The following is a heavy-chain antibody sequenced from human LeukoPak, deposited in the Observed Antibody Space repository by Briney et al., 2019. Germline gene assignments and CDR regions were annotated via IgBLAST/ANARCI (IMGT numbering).Heavy chain of an antibody. CDR2: ISSTSSTI. V-gene: IGHV3-48*04. J-gene: IGHJ4*02. D-gene: IGHD4-17*01. CDR3: ARTIRAVTTGYFDY. CDR1: GFTFSSYS. Sequence: PGGSLRLSCAASGFTFSSYSMNWVRQAPGRGLEWVSYISSTSSTIFYADSVKGRFTISRDNAKNSLYLQMNSLRAEDTAVYYCARTIRAVTTGYFDYWGQGTLVIVSS.